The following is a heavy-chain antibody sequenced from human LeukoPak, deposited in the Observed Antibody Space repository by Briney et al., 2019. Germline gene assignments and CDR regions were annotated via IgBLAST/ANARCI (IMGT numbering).Heavy chain of an antibody. CDR2: ISSSSSYI. J-gene: IGHJ4*02. D-gene: IGHD3-22*01. CDR3: ARSYYDSSGYSTFDY. CDR1: GFTFSNYW. V-gene: IGHV3-21*01. Sequence: GGSLRLSCAASGFTFSNYWMSWVRQAPGKGLEWVSSISSSSSYIYHADSVKGRFTISRDNAKNSLYLQMNSLRAEDTAVYYCARSYYDSSGYSTFDYWGQGTLVTVSS.